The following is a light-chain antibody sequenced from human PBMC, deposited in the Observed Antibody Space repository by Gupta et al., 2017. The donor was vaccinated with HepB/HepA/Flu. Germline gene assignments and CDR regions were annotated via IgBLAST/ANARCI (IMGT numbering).Light chain of an antibody. CDR2: AAS. V-gene: IGKV1-39*01. J-gene: IGKJ2*01. CDR1: QTVYGY. Sequence: DIQLTQSPSSLSASVGDRVTLTCRASQTVYGYLNWYQVKPGKVPKLLVYAASTLQSGVSSRFSGSGSGTNFTLTVSSLRPEDFATYYCQQSYSVPPFTFGPGTNLEIK. CDR3: QQSYSVPPFT.